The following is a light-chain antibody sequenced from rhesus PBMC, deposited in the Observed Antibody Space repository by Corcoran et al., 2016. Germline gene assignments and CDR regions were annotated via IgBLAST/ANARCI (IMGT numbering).Light chain of an antibody. J-gene: IGKJ3*01. CDR1: ENVNNY. V-gene: IGKV1-74*01. CDR3: QHGYGTPFT. CDR2: KAS. Sequence: DIQMTQSPSSLSASVGDRVTITCRASENVNNYLNWYQQKPGKAPKLLIYKASTLQSGVPSRFSGSGYGTDYTFTISSLQPEDVATYYCQHGYGTPFTFGPGTKLDIK.